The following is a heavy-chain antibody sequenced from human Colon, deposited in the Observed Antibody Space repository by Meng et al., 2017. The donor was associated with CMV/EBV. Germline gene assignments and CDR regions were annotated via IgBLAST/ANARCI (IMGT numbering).Heavy chain of an antibody. V-gene: IGHV4-31*02. CDR1: GVSVSSVDHH. CDR3: ADYFVGRGGRGP. J-gene: IGHJ5*02. Sequence: VSGVSVSSVDHHWSWIRQHPGKGLAWIGSIFNSGTTYYNLSLRSRALISVDSTKNQFSLRLTSVTAADTAVYYCADYFVGRGGRGPWGQGTLVTVSS. D-gene: IGHD2/OR15-2a*01. CDR2: IFNSGTT.